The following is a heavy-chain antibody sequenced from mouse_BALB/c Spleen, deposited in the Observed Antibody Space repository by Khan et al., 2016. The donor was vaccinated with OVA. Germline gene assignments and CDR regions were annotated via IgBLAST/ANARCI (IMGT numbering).Heavy chain of an antibody. V-gene: IGHV2-6-5*01. J-gene: IGHJ4*01. Sequence: QVQLKESGPGLVAPSQSLSITCTVSGFSLTDYGVSWIRQPPGKGLEWLGVIWGGGSTYYNSALKSRLSISQDNSKSQVFLKMSSRQTGDTAMFYGGKAFEYNYCSMECWSQGTSVTVSS. CDR3: GKAFEYNYCSMEC. CDR2: IWGGGST. CDR1: GFSLTDYG.